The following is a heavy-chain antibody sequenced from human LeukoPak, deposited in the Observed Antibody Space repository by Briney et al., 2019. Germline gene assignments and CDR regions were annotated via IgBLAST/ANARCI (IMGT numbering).Heavy chain of an antibody. Sequence: PGGSLRLSCAASGFTFSSYAMSWVRQAPGKGLEWVSAISGSGDYTYYADSVKGRFTISRDNSKNTLYPQMNSLRVEDTAVYYCAKVTYGSGTYGAFDSWGQGTLVTVSS. CDR1: GFTFSSYA. CDR3: AKVTYGSGTYGAFDS. D-gene: IGHD3-10*01. V-gene: IGHV3-23*01. CDR2: ISGSGDYT. J-gene: IGHJ4*02.